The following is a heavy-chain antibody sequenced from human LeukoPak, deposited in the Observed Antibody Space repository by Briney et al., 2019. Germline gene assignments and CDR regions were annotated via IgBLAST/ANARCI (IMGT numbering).Heavy chain of an antibody. D-gene: IGHD1-26*01. Sequence: ASVKVSCKASGYTFTSYGISWVRQAPGQGLEWMGWISAYNGSTNYAQKLQGRVTMTTDTSTSTAYMELRSLRSDDTAVYYCARADIIVGATGDFDYWGQGTLVTVSS. CDR3: ARADIIVGATGDFDY. J-gene: IGHJ4*02. CDR2: ISAYNGST. CDR1: GYTFTSYG. V-gene: IGHV1-18*01.